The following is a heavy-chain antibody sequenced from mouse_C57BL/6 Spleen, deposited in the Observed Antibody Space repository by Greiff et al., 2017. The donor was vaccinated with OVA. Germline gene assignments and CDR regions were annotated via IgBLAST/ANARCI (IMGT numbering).Heavy chain of an antibody. CDR3: ERITTVVDWYFDV. CDR2: INPNNGGT. V-gene: IGHV1-26*01. CDR1: GYTFTDYY. J-gene: IGHJ1*03. D-gene: IGHD1-1*01. Sequence: VQLQQSGPELVKPGASVKLSCKASGYTFTDYYMNWVQQSHGKSLEWIGDINPNNGGTSYNQKFKGKATLTVDKSSSTAYMELHRLTSEDSAVDYCERITTVVDWYFDVWGTGTTVTVSS.